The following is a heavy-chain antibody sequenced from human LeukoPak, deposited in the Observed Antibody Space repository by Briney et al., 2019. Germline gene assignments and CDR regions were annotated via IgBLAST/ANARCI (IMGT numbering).Heavy chain of an antibody. J-gene: IGHJ4*02. V-gene: IGHV3-23*01. Sequence: GGSLRLSCAASGFTFSSHVMSWVRQVPGKGLEWVSTISGGGDSTYYADSVKGRFSISRDNSKNTLYLQMNSLRAEDTAVYYCAKREYYYGSGSSYYFDSWGQGTLVTVSS. CDR2: ISGGGDST. D-gene: IGHD3-10*01. CDR1: GFTFSSHV. CDR3: AKREYYYGSGSSYYFDS.